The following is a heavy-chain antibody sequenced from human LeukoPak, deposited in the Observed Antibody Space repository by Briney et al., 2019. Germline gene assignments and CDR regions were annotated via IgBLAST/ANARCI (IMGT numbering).Heavy chain of an antibody. J-gene: IGHJ4*02. CDR1: GFSFSSYG. Sequence: PGGSLGLSWAASGFSFSSYGMHWVRQAPGKGLEWVAFIRYDGSNKYYADSVKGRFTISRDNSKNTLYLQMNSLRAEDTAVYYCAKAGFVAAAGPPDYWGQGTLVTVSS. D-gene: IGHD6-13*01. V-gene: IGHV3-30*02. CDR3: AKAGFVAAAGPPDY. CDR2: IRYDGSNK.